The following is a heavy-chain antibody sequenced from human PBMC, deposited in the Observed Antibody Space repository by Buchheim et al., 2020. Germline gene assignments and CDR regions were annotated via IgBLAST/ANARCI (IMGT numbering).Heavy chain of an antibody. V-gene: IGHV1-8*01. CDR1: GYTFTSYD. D-gene: IGHD3-16*02. J-gene: IGHJ6*03. CDR3: YVWGSYRYSLFGLVMDV. CDR2: MNPNSGNT. Sequence: QVQLVQSGAEVKKPGASVKVSCKASGYTFTSYDINWVRQATGQGLEWMGWMNPNSGNTGYAQKFQGRVTMTRNTSISTPYMELSSLRSEDTAVYYCYVWGSYRYSLFGLVMDVWGKGTT.